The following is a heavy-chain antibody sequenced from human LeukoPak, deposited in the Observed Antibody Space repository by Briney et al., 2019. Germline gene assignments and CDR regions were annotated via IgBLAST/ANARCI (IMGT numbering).Heavy chain of an antibody. J-gene: IGHJ3*02. V-gene: IGHV3-20*04. D-gene: IGHD3-10*01. CDR3: ARGDVYYYGSGHAFDI. CDR2: VNWNGGST. CDR1: GFTFDDYG. Sequence: GGSLRLSCAASGFTFDDYGMSWVRQAPGKGLEWISGVNWNGGSTGYADSVKGRFTISRDNAKNSLYLQMNSLRAEDTAVYYCARGDVYYYGSGHAFDIWGQGTTVTVSS.